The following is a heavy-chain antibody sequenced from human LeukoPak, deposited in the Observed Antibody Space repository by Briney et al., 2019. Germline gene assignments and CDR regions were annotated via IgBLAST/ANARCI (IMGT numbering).Heavy chain of an antibody. J-gene: IGHJ6*02. V-gene: IGHV3-66*01. CDR2: IYRGDST. CDR3: ARDPGLPNGMAV. Sequence: GGSLRLSCAASGFTVSSTYMSWVRQAPGKGLEWVSTIYRGDSTYYADSVKGRFTISRDNSKNTLYLQLNSLRAEDTAVYYCARDPGLPNGMAVWGQGTTVTVSS. CDR1: GFTVSSTY.